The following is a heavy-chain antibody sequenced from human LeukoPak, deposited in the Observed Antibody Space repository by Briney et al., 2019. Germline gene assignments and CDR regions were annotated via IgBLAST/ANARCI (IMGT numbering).Heavy chain of an antibody. CDR1: GYTFTSYG. J-gene: IGHJ4*02. Sequence: ASVKFSCKASGYTFTSYGISWVRQAPGQGLEWMGLISAYNGNTNYAQKLQGRVTMTTDTSTSTAYMELRSLRSDDTAVYYCARDASSWPYWGMVVTPRRPYYFDYWGQGTLVTVSS. CDR3: ARDASSWPYWGMVVTPRRPYYFDY. D-gene: IGHD4-23*01. V-gene: IGHV1-18*01. CDR2: ISAYNGNT.